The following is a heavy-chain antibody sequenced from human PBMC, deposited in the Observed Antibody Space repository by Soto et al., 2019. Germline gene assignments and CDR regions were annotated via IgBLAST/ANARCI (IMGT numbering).Heavy chain of an antibody. Sequence: PSETLSLTCAVSGGSISSGGYSWSWIRQPPGKGLEWIGYIYHSGSTYYNTSLKSRVTISVDRSKNQFSLKLSSVTAADTAVYYCARTPDIWGQGTMVTVSS. CDR3: ARTPDI. CDR1: GGSISSGGYS. V-gene: IGHV4-30-2*01. CDR2: IYHSGST. J-gene: IGHJ3*02.